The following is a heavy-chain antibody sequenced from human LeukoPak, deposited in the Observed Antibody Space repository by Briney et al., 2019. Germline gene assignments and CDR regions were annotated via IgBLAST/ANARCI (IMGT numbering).Heavy chain of an antibody. CDR3: ARTVYYYDSSGYYQHYYYYYYMDV. J-gene: IGHJ6*03. D-gene: IGHD3-22*01. CDR2: FYYSGST. V-gene: IGHV4-30-2*03. CDR1: GGSISRGGYS. Sequence: PSETLSLTCAVSGGSISRGGYSWSWIRQPPGKGLEWIGYFYYSGSTYYNPSLKSRVTISVDTSKNQFSLKLSSVTAADTAVYYCARTVYYYDSSGYYQHYYYYYYMDVWGKGTTVTISS.